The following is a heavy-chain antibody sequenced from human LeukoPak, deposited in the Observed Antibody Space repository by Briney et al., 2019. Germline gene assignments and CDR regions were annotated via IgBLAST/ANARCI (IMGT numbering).Heavy chain of an antibody. D-gene: IGHD3-22*01. CDR3: AKDLSPYYYDSSGYLGHAFDI. Sequence: PGGSLRLSCAASGFTFSRYWMSWVRQAPGKGLEWVANIKQDGSEKDYVDSVKGRFTISRDNSKNTLYLQMNSLRAEDTAVYYCAKDLSPYYYDSSGYLGHAFDIWGQGTMVTVSS. J-gene: IGHJ3*02. V-gene: IGHV3-7*03. CDR2: IKQDGSEK. CDR1: GFTFSRYW.